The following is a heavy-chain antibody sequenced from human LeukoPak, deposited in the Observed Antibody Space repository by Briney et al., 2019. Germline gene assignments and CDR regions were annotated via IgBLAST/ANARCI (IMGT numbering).Heavy chain of an antibody. CDR3: ARRRDYYGSGGYYYGMDV. J-gene: IGHJ6*02. CDR2: IYSGGST. Sequence: GGSLRLSCAASGFTVSSNYMSWVRQAPGKGLEWVSVIYSGGSTYYADSVKGRFTISRDNSKNTLYLQMNSLRAEDTAVYYCARRRDYYGSGGYYYGMDVWGQGTTVTVSS. D-gene: IGHD3-10*01. V-gene: IGHV3-53*01. CDR1: GFTVSSNY.